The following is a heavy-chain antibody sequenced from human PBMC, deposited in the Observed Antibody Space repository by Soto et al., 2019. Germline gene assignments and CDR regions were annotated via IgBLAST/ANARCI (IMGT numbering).Heavy chain of an antibody. J-gene: IGHJ4*02. D-gene: IGHD4-17*01. Sequence: WGSLRLSCVASGFTFINYGIHFFRHSPGKGLEWVAVIWYDGSNKYYADSVKGRFTISRDNSKTALSLQMDSLRAEDTAVYYCARGIDYGDYAIDYWGQGSQVTVSS. CDR1: GFTFINYG. V-gene: IGHV3-33*01. CDR3: ARGIDYGDYAIDY. CDR2: IWYDGSNK.